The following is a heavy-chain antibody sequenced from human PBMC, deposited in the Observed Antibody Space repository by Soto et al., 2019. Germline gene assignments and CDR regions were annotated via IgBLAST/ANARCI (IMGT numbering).Heavy chain of an antibody. Sequence: QLQLQESGPGLVKPSETLSLTCTVSGGSISSSSYYWGWIRQPPGKGLEWIGSIYYSGSTYYNPSLKSRVTISVDTSKNQFSLKLSSVTAADTAVYYCARQTVVVVAATYFDYWGQGTLVTVSS. CDR1: GGSISSSSYY. V-gene: IGHV4-39*01. CDR2: IYYSGST. CDR3: ARQTVVVVAATYFDY. D-gene: IGHD2-15*01. J-gene: IGHJ4*02.